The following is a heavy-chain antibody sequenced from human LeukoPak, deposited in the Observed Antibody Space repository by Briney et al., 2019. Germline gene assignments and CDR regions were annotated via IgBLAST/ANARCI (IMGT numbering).Heavy chain of an antibody. J-gene: IGHJ3*02. Sequence: SETLSLTCTVSGGSISSYYWSWIRQPPGKGLEWIGEINHSGSTNYNPSLKSRVTISVDTSKNQFSLKLSSVTAADTAVYYCARGSVVVVAATPYAFDIWGQGTMVTVSS. CDR1: GGSISSYY. V-gene: IGHV4-34*01. CDR3: ARGSVVVVAATPYAFDI. D-gene: IGHD2-15*01. CDR2: INHSGST.